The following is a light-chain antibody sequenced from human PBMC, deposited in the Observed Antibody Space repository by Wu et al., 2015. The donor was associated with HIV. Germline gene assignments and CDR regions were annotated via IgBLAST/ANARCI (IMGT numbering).Light chain of an antibody. CDR3: QEYRYSRT. J-gene: IGKJ1*01. CDR1: QSLSSSY. V-gene: IGKV3-20*01. CDR2: GAS. Sequence: VLTQSPGTLSLSPGERATISCRASQSLSSSYLGWYQQSPGQAPRLLIYGASTRATGIPDRFSGSGSGTDFTLTISRLELEDFAVYYCQEYRYSRTFGPGTKVEIK.